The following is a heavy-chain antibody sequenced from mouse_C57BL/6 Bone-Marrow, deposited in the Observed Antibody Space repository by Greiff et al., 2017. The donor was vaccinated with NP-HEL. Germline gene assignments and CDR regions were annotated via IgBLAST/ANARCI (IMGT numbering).Heavy chain of an antibody. V-gene: IGHV5-6*01. J-gene: IGHJ2*01. Sequence: EVKLVESGGDLVKPGGSLKLSCAASGFTFSSYGMSWVRQTPDKRLEWVATISSGGSYTNYQDSVKGRFTMSRDNAKNTLYLQMSSLKSEDTAMYYCASVYYYGSFDYWGQGTTLTVSS. CDR3: ASVYYYGSFDY. CDR2: ISSGGSYT. D-gene: IGHD1-1*01. CDR1: GFTFSSYG.